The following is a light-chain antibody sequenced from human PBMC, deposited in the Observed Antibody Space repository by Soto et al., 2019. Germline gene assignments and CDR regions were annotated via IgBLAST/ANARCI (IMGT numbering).Light chain of an antibody. Sequence: QSALTQPASVSGSPGQSITISCTGTSSDVGRYNLVSWYQQYPGKAPKVMIYEGSKRPAGVSNRCSGSKSGNTASLTISGLPAEDDADYYCCSYAGWSAFLVVFCGGTKLTVL. CDR2: EGS. CDR1: SSDVGRYNL. V-gene: IGLV2-23*03. J-gene: IGLJ2*01. CDR3: CSYAGWSAFLVV.